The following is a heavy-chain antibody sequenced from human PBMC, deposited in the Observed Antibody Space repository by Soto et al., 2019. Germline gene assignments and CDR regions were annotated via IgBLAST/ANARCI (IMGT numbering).Heavy chain of an antibody. CDR3: ARVVGDITIFGVAPRYYYYYMDV. V-gene: IGHV3-64*01. CDR1: GFTFSSYA. D-gene: IGHD3-3*01. Sequence: GGSLRLSCAASGFTFSSYAMHWVRQAPGKGLEYVSAISSNGGSTYYANSVKGRFTISRDNSKNTLYLQMGSLRAEDMAVYYCARVVGDITIFGVAPRYYYYYMDVWXKGTTVTVSS. CDR2: ISSNGGST. J-gene: IGHJ6*03.